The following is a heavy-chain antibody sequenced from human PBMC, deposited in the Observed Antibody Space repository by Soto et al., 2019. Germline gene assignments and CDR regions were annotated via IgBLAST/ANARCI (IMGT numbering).Heavy chain of an antibody. J-gene: IGHJ4*02. D-gene: IGHD3-9*01. V-gene: IGHV3-30*18. CDR3: AKGKQRYFDWLLGN. Sequence: GGSLRLSCAASGFTFSSYGMHWVRQAPGKGLEWVAVISYDGSNKYYADSVKGRFTISRDNSKNTLYLQMNSLRAEDTAVYYCAKGKQRYFDWLLGNWGQGTLVTVSS. CDR2: ISYDGSNK. CDR1: GFTFSSYG.